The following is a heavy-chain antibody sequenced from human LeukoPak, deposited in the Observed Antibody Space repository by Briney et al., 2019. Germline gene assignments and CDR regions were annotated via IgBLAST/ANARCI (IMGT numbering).Heavy chain of an antibody. Sequence: GGSLRLSCAASGFTFSSYWMSWVRQAPGKGVEWVANIKQDGSEKYYVDSVKGRFTISRDNAKNSLYLQMNSLRAEDTAVYYCSVFGEKGFDPWGQGTLVTVSS. V-gene: IGHV3-7*01. CDR3: SVFGEKGFDP. CDR1: GFTFSSYW. J-gene: IGHJ5*02. CDR2: IKQDGSEK. D-gene: IGHD3-10*01.